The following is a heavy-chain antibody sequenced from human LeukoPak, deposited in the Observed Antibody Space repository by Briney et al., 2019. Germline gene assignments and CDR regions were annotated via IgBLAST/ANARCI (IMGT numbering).Heavy chain of an antibody. Sequence: ASVKVSCKASGYTFTDYYIHWVRQAPGQGLEWMGWINPNSGGTNYTQKFQGRVIMTRDTSISTAYLELNRLTSDDTAVYYCARVLARYGNLDYWGQGILVTVSS. D-gene: IGHD1-14*01. CDR2: INPNSGGT. V-gene: IGHV1-2*02. J-gene: IGHJ4*02. CDR1: GYTFTDYY. CDR3: ARVLARYGNLDY.